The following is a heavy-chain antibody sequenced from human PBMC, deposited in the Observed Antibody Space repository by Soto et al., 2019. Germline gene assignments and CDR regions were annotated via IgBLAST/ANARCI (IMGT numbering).Heavy chain of an antibody. Sequence: SVKVSCKASGGTFSSYAISWVRQAPGQGLEWMGGIIPIFGTANYAQKFQGRVTITADESTSTAYMELSSLRSEDTAVYYCARRRGYSGYGANWFGPWGQGTLVTVSS. J-gene: IGHJ5*02. V-gene: IGHV1-69*13. CDR3: ARRRGYSGYGANWFGP. D-gene: IGHD5-12*01. CDR2: IIPIFGTA. CDR1: GGTFSSYA.